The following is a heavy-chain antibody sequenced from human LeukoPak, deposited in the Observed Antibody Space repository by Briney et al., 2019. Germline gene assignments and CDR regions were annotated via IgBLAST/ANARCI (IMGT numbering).Heavy chain of an antibody. V-gene: IGHV3-23*01. Sequence: GGSLRLSCAASGFTFSSYAMRWVRQAPGKGLEWVSAISGSGGSTYYADSVKGRFTISRDNSKNTLYLQMNSLRAEDTAVYYCAKGTVRGVIGPSFCPHWGQGTLVTVSS. CDR1: GFTFSSYA. CDR2: ISGSGGST. D-gene: IGHD3-10*01. CDR3: AKGTVRGVIGPSFCPH. J-gene: IGHJ4*02.